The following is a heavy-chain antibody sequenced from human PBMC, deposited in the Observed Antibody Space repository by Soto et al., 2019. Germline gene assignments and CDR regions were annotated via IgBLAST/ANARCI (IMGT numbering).Heavy chain of an antibody. V-gene: IGHV4-59*01. J-gene: IGHJ5*02. CDR2: IYYSGST. CDR3: ARVLFGRGNWFDP. CDR1: GGSISSYY. Sequence: SQTLSLTCTVAGGSISSYYWSWIRQPPGKGLEWIGYIYYSGSTNYNPSLKSRVTISVDTSKNQFSLKLSSVTAADTAVYYCARVLFGRGNWFDPWGQGTLVTVSS. D-gene: IGHD3-3*01.